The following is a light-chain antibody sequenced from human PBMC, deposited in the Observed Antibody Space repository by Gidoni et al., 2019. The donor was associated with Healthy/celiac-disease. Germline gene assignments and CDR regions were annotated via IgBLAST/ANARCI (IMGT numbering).Light chain of an antibody. Sequence: DIVMTQSPDSLAVSLGERATINCKSSQSVLYSSNNKNYLAWYQQRPGQPPKLLIYWASTRESGVPDRFSGSGSVTDFTLTISSLQAADGAVYYCQQYYTSPPTFGQGTKVEIK. V-gene: IGKV4-1*01. CDR2: WAS. J-gene: IGKJ1*01. CDR1: QSVLYSSNNKNY. CDR3: QQYYTSPPT.